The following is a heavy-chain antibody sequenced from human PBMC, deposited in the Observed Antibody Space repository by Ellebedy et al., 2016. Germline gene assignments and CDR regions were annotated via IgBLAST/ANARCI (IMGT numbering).Heavy chain of an antibody. J-gene: IGHJ4*02. V-gene: IGHV1-69*13. CDR2: IIPVFGVA. Sequence: SVKVSCXPSGGSFSSYAISWVRQAPGQGLEWMGGIIPVFGVAYYAQSFQGRLTITADESTSTGYMELSSLTSEDTAVYFCATERGTAVANPDSWGQGTLVTVSS. CDR1: GGSFSSYA. D-gene: IGHD6-19*01. CDR3: ATERGTAVANPDS.